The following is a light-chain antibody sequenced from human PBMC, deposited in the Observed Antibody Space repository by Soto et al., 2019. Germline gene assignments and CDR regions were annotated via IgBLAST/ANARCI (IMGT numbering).Light chain of an antibody. J-gene: IGKJ4*02. CDR1: QIISNL. CDR3: QQYHNYIT. V-gene: IGKV1-5*01. Sequence: DIQVTQSPSTLSASLGDRVTITCRASQIISNLLAWYQQKPGRAPKLLSYDASNSMVGGLESRFSGSGSGTEFTLLISDLQPDDFATYYCQQYHNYITFGGGTRVEVK. CDR2: DASN.